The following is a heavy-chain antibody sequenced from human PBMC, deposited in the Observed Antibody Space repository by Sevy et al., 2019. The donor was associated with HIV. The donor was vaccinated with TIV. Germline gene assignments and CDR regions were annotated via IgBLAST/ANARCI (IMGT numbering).Heavy chain of an antibody. Sequence: GSLRLSCAASGFTFRDYPMNWIRQAPGKGLEWVAIISHDGSYRYYADSVRGRFSMSRDSSKNTLYLQMSGLSIEDTAVYYCAKNRPPGGSYFSRHGMDVWGRGTTVTVSS. J-gene: IGHJ6*02. CDR2: ISHDGSYR. CDR3: AKNRPPGGSYFSRHGMDV. V-gene: IGHV3-30*18. D-gene: IGHD3-16*01. CDR1: GFTFRDYP.